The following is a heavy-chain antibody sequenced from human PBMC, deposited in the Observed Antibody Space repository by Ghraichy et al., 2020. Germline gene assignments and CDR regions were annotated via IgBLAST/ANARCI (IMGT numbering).Heavy chain of an antibody. CDR3: ARHIGKWGFDG. CDR2: IHYSGGT. D-gene: IGHD1-26*01. Sequence: SQTLSLTCTVSGGSINGYYWSWIRQPPGKGLEWIGDIHYSGGTKYNPSLKSRVTISVDTSKNQFSLNLSSVTAADTAVYFCARHIGKWGFDGWGQGTLVTVSS. CDR1: GGSINGYY. J-gene: IGHJ4*02. V-gene: IGHV4-59*08.